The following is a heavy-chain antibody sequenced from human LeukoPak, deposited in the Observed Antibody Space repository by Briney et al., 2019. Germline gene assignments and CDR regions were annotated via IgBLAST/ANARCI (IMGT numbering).Heavy chain of an antibody. D-gene: IGHD3-22*01. CDR2: ISGSGAYT. CDR1: GFTFSSYA. V-gene: IGHV3-23*01. J-gene: IGHJ4*02. Sequence: HPGGSLRLSCAASGFTFSSYAMSWVRQAPGKGLEWVSAISGSGAYTQYADSVKGRFTISRDNSKNALFLQMNSLRAEDTAVYYCARPFRQFDSSSSYYSFDFWGRGTVVTVSS. CDR3: ARPFRQFDSSSSYYSFDF.